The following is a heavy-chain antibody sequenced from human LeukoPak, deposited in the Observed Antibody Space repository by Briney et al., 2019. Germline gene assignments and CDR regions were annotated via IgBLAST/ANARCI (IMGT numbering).Heavy chain of an antibody. CDR2: ITSSATYI. J-gene: IGHJ4*02. CDR3: ARRFDS. Sequence: RPGGSLRLSCAASGFTLSSYTMNWVRQTPGKGLEWVSSITSSATYIYYADSVKGRFTISRDNAKNSLYLQMNSLRVEDTAVYYCARRFDSWGQGTLVTVSS. V-gene: IGHV3-21*01. CDR1: GFTLSSYT.